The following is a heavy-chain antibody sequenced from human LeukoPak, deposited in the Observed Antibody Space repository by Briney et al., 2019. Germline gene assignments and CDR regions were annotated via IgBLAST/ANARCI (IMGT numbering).Heavy chain of an antibody. CDR3: ARERPHYDYVWGSYRRIYYFDY. Sequence: ASVKVSCKASGYTFTGYYMHWVRQAPGQGLEWMGWINPNSGATTYAQKFQGRVTMTRDTSISTAYMELSRLRSDDTAVYYCARERPHYDYVWGSYRRIYYFDYWGQGTLVTVSS. V-gene: IGHV1-2*02. D-gene: IGHD3-16*02. CDR1: GYTFTGYY. J-gene: IGHJ4*02. CDR2: INPNSGAT.